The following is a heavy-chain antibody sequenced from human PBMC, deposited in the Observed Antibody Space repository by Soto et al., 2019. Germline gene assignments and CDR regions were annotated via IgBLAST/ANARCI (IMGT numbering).Heavy chain of an antibody. CDR1: GGSISSSSYY. V-gene: IGHV4-39*01. CDR3: ARYCSGGSCYEGRSSLFDY. Sequence: PSETLSLTCTVSGGSISSSSYYWGWIRQPPRKGLEWIGSIYYSGSTYYNPSLKSRVTISVDTSKNQFSLKLSSVTAADTAVYYCARYCSGGSCYEGRSSLFDYWGQGTLVTVSS. J-gene: IGHJ4*02. D-gene: IGHD2-15*01. CDR2: IYYSGST.